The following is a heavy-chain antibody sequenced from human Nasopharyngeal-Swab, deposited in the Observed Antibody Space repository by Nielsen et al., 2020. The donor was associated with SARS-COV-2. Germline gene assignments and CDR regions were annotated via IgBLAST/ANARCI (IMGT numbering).Heavy chain of an antibody. CDR1: GGSISSYY. V-gene: IGHV4-34*01. CDR2: INHSGST. Sequence: SETLSLTCTVSGGSISSYYWSWIRQPPGKGLEWIGEINHSGSTNYNPSLKSRVTISVDTSKNQFSLKLSSVTAADTAVYYCARPTRPYYYYYYGMDVWGQGTTVTVSS. J-gene: IGHJ6*02. CDR3: ARPTRPYYYYYYGMDV.